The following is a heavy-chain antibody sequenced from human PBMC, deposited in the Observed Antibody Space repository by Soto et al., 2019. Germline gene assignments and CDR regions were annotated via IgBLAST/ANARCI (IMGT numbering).Heavy chain of an antibody. CDR1: GFTFSSYA. D-gene: IGHD5-12*01. CDR3: AKALGMATIFDY. Sequence: GGSLRLSCAASGFTFSSYAMSWVRQAPGKGLEWVSAISGSGGSTYSADSVKGRFTISRDNSKNTLYLQMNSLRAEDTAVYYCAKALGMATIFDYWGQGSLVTVSS. CDR2: ISGSGGST. V-gene: IGHV3-23*01. J-gene: IGHJ4*02.